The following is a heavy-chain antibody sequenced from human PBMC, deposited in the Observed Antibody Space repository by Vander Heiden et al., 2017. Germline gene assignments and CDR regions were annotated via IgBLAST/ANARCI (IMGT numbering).Heavy chain of an antibody. J-gene: IGHJ4*02. Sequence: QVQLQESGPGLVKPSETLSLTCTVSGGSISRYYWSWIRHPPWKGLEWIGYIYYSGSTNYNPSLKSRVTISVDTSKNQFSLKLSSVTAADTAVYYCARGYSSGPFDYWGQGTLVTVSS. CDR1: GGSISRYY. CDR2: IYYSGST. V-gene: IGHV4-59*13. CDR3: ARGYSSGPFDY. D-gene: IGHD6-19*01.